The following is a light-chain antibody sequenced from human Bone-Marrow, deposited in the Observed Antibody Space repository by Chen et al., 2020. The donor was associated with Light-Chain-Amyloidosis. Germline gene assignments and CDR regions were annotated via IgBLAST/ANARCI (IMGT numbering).Light chain of an antibody. CDR3: QVWDRSSDRPV. J-gene: IGLJ3*02. Sequence: SYVLTQPSSASVASGQTATTACGGSNIGSISVHWYQQTPGQAPLLVVYDDSDRPSGIPERLSGSNSGNTATLTISRVEAGDEADYYCQVWDRSSDRPVFGGGTKLTVL. CDR1: NIGSIS. V-gene: IGLV3-21*02. CDR2: DDS.